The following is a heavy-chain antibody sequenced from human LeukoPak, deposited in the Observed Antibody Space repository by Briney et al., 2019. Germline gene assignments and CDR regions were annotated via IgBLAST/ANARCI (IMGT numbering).Heavy chain of an antibody. CDR3: AREDAGGTYSXAY. CDR1: GFTVSSXF. J-gene: IGHJ4*01. V-gene: IGHV3-66*01. CDR2: IYNMCIT. Sequence: RLSXAVSGFTVSSXFMRWVRQAPGKGGEWVSVIYNMCITYYSESVRGRFTISRENSKKTLYLKRESMTAEDTAVYYCAREDAGGTYSXAYW. D-gene: IGHD1-26*01.